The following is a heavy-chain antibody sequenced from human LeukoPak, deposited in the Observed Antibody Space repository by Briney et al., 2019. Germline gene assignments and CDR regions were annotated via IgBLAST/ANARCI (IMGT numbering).Heavy chain of an antibody. CDR1: GGSVSGYY. J-gene: IGHJ4*02. CDR2: IYDSGST. Sequence: SETLSLMCSVSGGSVSGYYWSWIRQPPGKGLEWIGHIYDSGSTYYNPSLRSRVAMSVDTSKNQFSLEMSSVTAVDTAVYYCASKYYYDTRRDYWGQGTLVTVSS. D-gene: IGHD3-22*01. CDR3: ASKYYYDTRRDY. V-gene: IGHV4-59*04.